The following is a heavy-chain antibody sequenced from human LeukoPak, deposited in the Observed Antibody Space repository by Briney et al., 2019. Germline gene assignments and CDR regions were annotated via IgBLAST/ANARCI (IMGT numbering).Heavy chain of an antibody. CDR3: AKGSYYDSSGSFYFDY. J-gene: IGHJ4*02. CDR2: ISGSGDNT. Sequence: PGGSLRLSCAASGFAFSSYAMSWVRQAPGKGLEWVSGISGSGDNTYYADSVKVRFTFPRDNSKNSLHVQVNSLGLEEPAGNYFAKGSYYDSSGSFYFDYWGQETLVTVSS. V-gene: IGHV3-23*01. CDR1: GFAFSSYA. D-gene: IGHD3-22*01.